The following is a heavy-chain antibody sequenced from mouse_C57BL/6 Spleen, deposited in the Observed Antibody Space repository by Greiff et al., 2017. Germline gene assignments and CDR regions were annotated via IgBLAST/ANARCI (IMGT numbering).Heavy chain of an antibody. CDR1: GFTFTDYY. CDR3: ARYGGLRLSYYFDY. J-gene: IGHJ2*01. Sequence: EVHLVESGGGLVQPGGSLSLSCAASGFTFTDYYMSWVRQPPGKALEWLGFIRNKANGYTTEYSASVKGRFTISRDNSKSILYLQMNALRAEDSATYYCARYGGLRLSYYFDYWGQGTTLTVSS. V-gene: IGHV7-3*01. D-gene: IGHD2-12*01. CDR2: IRNKANGYTT.